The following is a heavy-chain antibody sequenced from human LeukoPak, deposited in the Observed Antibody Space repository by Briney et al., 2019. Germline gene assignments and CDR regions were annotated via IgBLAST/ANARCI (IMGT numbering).Heavy chain of an antibody. CDR1: GGSISSRSYY. Sequence: SETVSLTCTVSGGSISSRSYYWGWLREPPGKGLEWIGSIYYSGSTYYNPSLKSRVTISVDTSKNQFSLKLSSVTAADTAVYYCARQLLWWFYPWGQGTLVTVSS. D-gene: IGHD3-10*01. CDR2: IYYSGST. V-gene: IGHV4-39*01. CDR3: ARQLLWWFYP. J-gene: IGHJ5*02.